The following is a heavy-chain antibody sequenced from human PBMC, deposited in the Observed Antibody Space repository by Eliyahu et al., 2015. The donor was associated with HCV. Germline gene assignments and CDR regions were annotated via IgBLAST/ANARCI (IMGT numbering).Heavy chain of an antibody. J-gene: IGHJ4*02. V-gene: IGHV3-23*04. CDR1: GFTFSSYA. D-gene: IGHD2-2*01. CDR2: XSGGXGST. CDR3: AKDWWDCSRISCYPFDY. Sequence: EVQLVESGGDLVQPGGSLRLSCAASGFTFSSYAMSWVRQAPGKGLEWVXGXSGGXGSTYYAXSVKGRFTISRDNSKNTLYLQMNSLRAEDTATYYCAKDWWDCSRISCYPFDYWGQGTLVTVSS.